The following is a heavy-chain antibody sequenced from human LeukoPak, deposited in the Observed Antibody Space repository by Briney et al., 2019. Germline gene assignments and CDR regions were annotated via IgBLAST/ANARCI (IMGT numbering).Heavy chain of an antibody. Sequence: GGSLRLSCAASGFTFSSYTMNWVRQPPGKGLEWVSNIGTSSTTIYYADSVKGRFTISRDNSKNTLYLQMNSLRAEDTAVYYCARPHGGYYPGDAFDIWGQGTMVTVSS. CDR1: GFTFSSYT. J-gene: IGHJ3*02. CDR2: IGTSSTTI. D-gene: IGHD3-22*01. CDR3: ARPHGGYYPGDAFDI. V-gene: IGHV3-48*01.